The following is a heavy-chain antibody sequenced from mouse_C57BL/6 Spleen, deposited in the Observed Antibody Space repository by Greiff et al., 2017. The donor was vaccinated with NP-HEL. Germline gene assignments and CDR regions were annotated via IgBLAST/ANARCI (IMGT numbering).Heavy chain of an antibody. CDR3: ARRQRRGLDY. Sequence: EVQLQQSGPELVKPGASVKISCKASGYTFTDYYMNWVKQSHGKSLEWIGDINPNNGGTSYNQKFKGKATLTVDKSSSTAYMELCSLTSEDSAVYYCARRQRRGLDYWGQGTSVTVSS. CDR2: INPNNGGT. CDR1: GYTFTDYY. J-gene: IGHJ4*01. V-gene: IGHV1-26*01. D-gene: IGHD2-12*01.